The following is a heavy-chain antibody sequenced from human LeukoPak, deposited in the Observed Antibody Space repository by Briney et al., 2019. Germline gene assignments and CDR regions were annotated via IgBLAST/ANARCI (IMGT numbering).Heavy chain of an antibody. J-gene: IGHJ4*02. D-gene: IGHD6-6*01. CDR3: ARGAYSSSRGSFDY. Sequence: ASVKVSCKASGYTFTSYGFSWVRQAPGQGLEWMGWISAYNGNTNYAQKFQGRVTMTRDTSTSTVYMELSSLRSEDTAVYYCARGAYSSSRGSFDYWGQGTLVTVSS. CDR1: GYTFTSYG. CDR2: ISAYNGNT. V-gene: IGHV1-18*01.